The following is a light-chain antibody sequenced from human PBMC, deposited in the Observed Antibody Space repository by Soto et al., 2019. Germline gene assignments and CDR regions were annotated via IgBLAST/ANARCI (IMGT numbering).Light chain of an antibody. Sequence: DIQMTQSPSTLSASVGDRVTITCRASQSISTWLAWYQQKPGKAPKLLIYKASNLEGGVPSRFSGSGSGTEFTITINSLQPDDLATYYCQQYNTYPLSFGGGTKVDIK. CDR1: QSISTW. V-gene: IGKV1-5*03. J-gene: IGKJ4*01. CDR3: QQYNTYPLS. CDR2: KAS.